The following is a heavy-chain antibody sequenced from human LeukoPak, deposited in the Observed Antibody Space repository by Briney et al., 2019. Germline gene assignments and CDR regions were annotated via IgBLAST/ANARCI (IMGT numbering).Heavy chain of an antibody. D-gene: IGHD3-22*01. V-gene: IGHV1-8*01. CDR1: GYIFTSYD. Sequence: ASVKVSCKASGYIFTSYDINRVRQATGQGLEWMGWMNPNSGNTGYAQKFQGRVTMTRNTSISTAYMELSSLRSEDTAVYYCARGLRYYDSSGYYSEADAFDIWGQGTMVTVSS. J-gene: IGHJ3*02. CDR2: MNPNSGNT. CDR3: ARGLRYYDSSGYYSEADAFDI.